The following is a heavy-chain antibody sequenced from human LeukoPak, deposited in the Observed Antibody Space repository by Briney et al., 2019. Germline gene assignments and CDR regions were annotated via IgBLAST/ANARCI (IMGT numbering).Heavy chain of an antibody. CDR1: GFTFSSYS. CDR2: ISSNGGST. D-gene: IGHD3-22*01. CDR3: ARAEGGLYDSSEFDY. Sequence: GGSLRLSCAASGFTFSSYSMNWVRQAPGKGLEYVSAISSNGGSTYYANSVKGRFTISRDNSKNTLYLQMGSLRAEDMAVYYCARAEGGLYDSSEFDYWGQGTLVTVSS. V-gene: IGHV3-64*01. J-gene: IGHJ4*02.